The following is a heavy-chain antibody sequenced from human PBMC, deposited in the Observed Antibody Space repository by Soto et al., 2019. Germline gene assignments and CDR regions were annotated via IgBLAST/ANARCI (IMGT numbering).Heavy chain of an antibody. J-gene: IGHJ5*02. V-gene: IGHV6-1*01. D-gene: IGHD6-19*01. Sequence: SQTLSLTCAISGDSVSSNSAAWNWIRQSPSRGLEWLGRTYYRSEWYNDYAVSVKSRITINPDTSKNQFSLQLNSVTPEDTAAYYCARGRVAVAGTRGADNWFDPWGQGTLVTVSS. CDR2: TYYRSEWYN. CDR1: GDSVSSNSAA. CDR3: ARGRVAVAGTRGADNWFDP.